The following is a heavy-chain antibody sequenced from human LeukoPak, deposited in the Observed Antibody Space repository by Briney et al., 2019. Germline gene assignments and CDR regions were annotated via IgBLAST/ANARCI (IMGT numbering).Heavy chain of an antibody. Sequence: GGSLRLSCAASGFTFSDYSMSWIRQAPGKGLEWISYISTSGTTTYHADSVKGRFTISRDDAKNSLYLQMNSLRADDTALYYCARVRGSYSVDYWGQGTLVTVSS. V-gene: IGHV3-11*04. D-gene: IGHD3-10*01. CDR1: GFTFSDYS. J-gene: IGHJ4*02. CDR3: ARVRGSYSVDY. CDR2: ISTSGTTT.